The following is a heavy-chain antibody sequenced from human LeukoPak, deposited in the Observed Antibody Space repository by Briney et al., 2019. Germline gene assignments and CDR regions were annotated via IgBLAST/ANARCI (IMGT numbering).Heavy chain of an antibody. CDR3: ARTVGGYYFDY. V-gene: IGHV1-2*02. Sequence: GASVKVSCKASGYTFTGYYLHWVRQAPGQGLEWMGWINPITGGTNYAQRFQGRVTMTRDTSISTVYMELSRLRSDDTAVYYCARTVGGYYFDYWGQGTLVTVSS. CDR2: INPITGGT. J-gene: IGHJ4*02. CDR1: GYTFTGYY. D-gene: IGHD1-26*01.